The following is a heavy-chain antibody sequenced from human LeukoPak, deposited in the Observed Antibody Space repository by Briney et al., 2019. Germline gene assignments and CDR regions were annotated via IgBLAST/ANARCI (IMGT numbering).Heavy chain of an antibody. CDR1: GFAFSSYD. CDR3: ARLGERTTMIRGVIVEALDI. V-gene: IGHV3-48*03. D-gene: IGHD3-10*01. J-gene: IGHJ3*02. Sequence: PGGSLRLSCAASGFAFSSYDMNWVRQAPGKGLEWVSYIRSSGSTIYYAASVKGRFTISRDNAQKSVYLHMNSLRDEDTATYYCARLGERTTMIRGVIVEALDIWGQGTMVTVSS. CDR2: IRSSGSTI.